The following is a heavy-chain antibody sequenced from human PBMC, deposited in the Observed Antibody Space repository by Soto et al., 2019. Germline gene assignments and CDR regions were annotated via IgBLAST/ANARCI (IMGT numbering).Heavy chain of an antibody. CDR2: INPSGGST. V-gene: IGHV1-46*01. D-gene: IGHD6-19*01. J-gene: IGHJ4*02. CDR1: GYTFTSYY. CDR3: ARDGEGAVALDY. Sequence: QVQLVQSGAEVKKPGASVKVSCKASGYTFTSYYMHWVRQAPGQGLEWMGIINPSGGSTSYAQKVQGRVTMTRDASTSTVYMELSSLTSEDTAVYYCARDGEGAVALDYWGQGTLVTVSS.